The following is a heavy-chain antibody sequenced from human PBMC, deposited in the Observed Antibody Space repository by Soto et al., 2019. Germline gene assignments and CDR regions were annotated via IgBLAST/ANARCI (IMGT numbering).Heavy chain of an antibody. J-gene: IGHJ4*02. CDR3: ASPTRYVGLDY. D-gene: IGHD2-2*01. V-gene: IGHV3-33*03. CDR1: GFTFGSYG. CDR2: IWYDGSST. Sequence: PGGSQRLSYAASGFTFGSYGMHWVRQAPGKGLEWVAVIWYDGSSTSYADSVKGRFTISRDNAKNTLYLQMNSLRAEDTAVYYCASPTRYVGLDYWGQGTLVTVSS.